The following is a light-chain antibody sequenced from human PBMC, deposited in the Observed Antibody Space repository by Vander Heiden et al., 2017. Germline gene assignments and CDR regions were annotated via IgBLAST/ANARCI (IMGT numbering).Light chain of an antibody. CDR2: DAS. J-gene: IGKJ4*01. Sequence: DIVFTQSPATLSLSPGERATLSCRASQDISSALAWYQQKPGKAPKRLIFDASTRDTGIPARFSGSGSGTDFTLTISSLEPEDFALYHCQQRSNWPLTFGGGTKVEIK. CDR1: QDISSA. V-gene: IGKV3D-11*01. CDR3: QQRSNWPLT.